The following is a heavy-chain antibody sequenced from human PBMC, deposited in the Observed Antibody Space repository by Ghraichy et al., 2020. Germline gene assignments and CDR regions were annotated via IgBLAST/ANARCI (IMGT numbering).Heavy chain of an antibody. J-gene: IGHJ3*02. CDR1: GGSFSGYY. Sequence: SETLSLTCAVYGGSFSGYYWSWIRQPPGKGLEWIGEINHSGSTNYNPSLKSRVTISVDTSKNQFSLKLSSVTAADTAVYYCARGSLLRYFDWSNKGDAFDIWGQGTMVTVSS. D-gene: IGHD3-9*01. CDR3: ARGSLLRYFDWSNKGDAFDI. CDR2: INHSGST. V-gene: IGHV4-34*01.